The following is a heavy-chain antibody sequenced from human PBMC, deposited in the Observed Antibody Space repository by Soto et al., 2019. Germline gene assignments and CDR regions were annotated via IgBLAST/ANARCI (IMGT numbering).Heavy chain of an antibody. V-gene: IGHV1-3*05. CDR1: GYTFTNYA. D-gene: IGHD5-12*01. J-gene: IGHJ4*02. CDR3: ARVSGYYLPDY. Sequence: QVQLVQSGAEEKKPGASVKVSCKASGYTFTNYATHWVRQAPGQRLEWMGWINAGNGNTKYSQKSKGRVTITRDTSASTAYMELSSLRSEDTAVCYCARVSGYYLPDYWGQGTLVTVSS. CDR2: INAGNGNT.